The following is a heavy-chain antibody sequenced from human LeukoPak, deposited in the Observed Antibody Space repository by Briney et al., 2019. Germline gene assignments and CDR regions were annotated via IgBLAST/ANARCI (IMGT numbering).Heavy chain of an antibody. CDR2: INPSGGST. CDR1: GYTFTSYY. D-gene: IGHD3-22*01. J-gene: IGHJ5*02. CDR3: AGSDYYDSSGYYYFWSSAVGWFDP. V-gene: IGHV1-46*01. Sequence: ASVKVSCKASGYTFTSYYMHWVRQAPGQGLEWMGIINPSGGSTSYAQKFQGRVTMTRDTSTSTVYMELSSLRSEDTAVYYCAGSDYYDSSGYYYFWSSAVGWFDPWGQGTLVTVSS.